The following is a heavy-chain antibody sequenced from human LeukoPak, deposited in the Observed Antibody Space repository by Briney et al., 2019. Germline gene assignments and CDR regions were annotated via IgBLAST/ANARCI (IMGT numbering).Heavy chain of an antibody. CDR3: ARGFGELSFDY. Sequence: ATVKVSCKASGGTFSSYAISWVRQAPGQGLEWMGGIIPIFGTANYAQKFQGRVTITADESTSTAYMELSSLRSEDTAVYYCARGFGELSFDYWGQGTLVTVSS. CDR2: IIPIFGTA. CDR1: GGTFSSYA. V-gene: IGHV1-69*13. D-gene: IGHD3-10*01. J-gene: IGHJ4*02.